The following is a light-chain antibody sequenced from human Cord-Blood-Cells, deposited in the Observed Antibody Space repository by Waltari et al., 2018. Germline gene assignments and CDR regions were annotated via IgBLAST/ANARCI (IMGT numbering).Light chain of an antibody. CDR3: QQYYSTPYT. CDR1: QSVLYSSNNKNY. CDR2: WAS. Sequence: DIVMRQSPDSLAVSLGEKSTLNYKSSQSVLYSSNNKNYLAWYQQKPGQPPKLLIYWASTRESGVPDRFSGSGSGTDFTLTISSLQAEDVAVYYCQQYYSTPYTFGQGTKLEIK. J-gene: IGKJ2*01. V-gene: IGKV4-1*01.